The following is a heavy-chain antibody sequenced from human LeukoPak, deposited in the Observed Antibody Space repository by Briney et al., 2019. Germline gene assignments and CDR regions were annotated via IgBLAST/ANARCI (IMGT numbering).Heavy chain of an antibody. Sequence: ASVKVSCKASGYTFTSYGISWVRQAPGQGLEWMGWISAYNGNTNYAQKLQGRVTMTTDTSTSTAYMELRSLRSDDTAVYYCASVSLEPDYYDSSGYSRSVAFDIWGQGTMVTASS. CDR3: ASVSLEPDYYDSSGYSRSVAFDI. D-gene: IGHD3-22*01. V-gene: IGHV1-18*01. J-gene: IGHJ3*02. CDR1: GYTFTSYG. CDR2: ISAYNGNT.